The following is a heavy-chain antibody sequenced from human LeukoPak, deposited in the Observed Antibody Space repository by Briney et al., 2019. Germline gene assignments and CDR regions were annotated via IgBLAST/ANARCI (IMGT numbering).Heavy chain of an antibody. CDR3: ARGSRSTTGTTSGWFDP. Sequence: ASVKVSCKASGYTFTSYGISWVRQAPGQGLEWMGWISAYNGNTNYAQKLQGRVTMTTDTSTSTAYMELRSLRSDDTAVYYCARGSRSTTGTTSGWFDPWGQGTLVTVSS. CDR2: ISAYNGNT. V-gene: IGHV1-18*01. CDR1: GYTFTSYG. J-gene: IGHJ5*02. D-gene: IGHD1-1*01.